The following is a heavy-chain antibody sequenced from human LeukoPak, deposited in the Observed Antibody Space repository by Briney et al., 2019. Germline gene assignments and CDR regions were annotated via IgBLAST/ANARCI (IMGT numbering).Heavy chain of an antibody. V-gene: IGHV4-61*09. J-gene: IGHJ4*02. D-gene: IGHD2-15*01. CDR1: GGSISSGSYY. Sequence: PSQTLSLTCTVSGGSISSGSYYWSWIRQPAGKGLEWIGHIYTSGGTNYNPSLKSRVTISVDTSKNQFSLKLSSVTAADTAVYYCARVVVTHWGFDYWGQGTLVTVSS. CDR3: ARVVVTHWGFDY. CDR2: IYTSGGT.